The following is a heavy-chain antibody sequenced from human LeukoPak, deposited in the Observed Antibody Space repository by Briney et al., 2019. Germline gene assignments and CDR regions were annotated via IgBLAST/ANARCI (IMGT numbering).Heavy chain of an antibody. D-gene: IGHD3-16*01. Sequence: GGSLRLSCAASGFTLRSHAMSWVRQDPGKGLEWVSAISGSGGSTDYVDSVKGRFTISRDNSKNTLYLQMNSLRADDTAVYYCAKQMSTVTFTPFDYWGQGTLVTVSS. CDR2: ISGSGGST. CDR1: GFTLRSHA. V-gene: IGHV3-23*01. J-gene: IGHJ4*02. CDR3: AKQMSTVTFTPFDY.